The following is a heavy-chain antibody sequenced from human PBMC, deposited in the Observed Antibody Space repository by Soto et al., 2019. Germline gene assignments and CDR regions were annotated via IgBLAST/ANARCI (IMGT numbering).Heavy chain of an antibody. Sequence: QVQLQESGPGLVKPSETLSLTCAVSGGSIRAYYWTWIRQSPGKGLERIGYVSYTGNTNYNPSLKSRVTISVDTSKTQFSLNLTSVTAADTAVYYCARDRPLTALNYYMDVWGKGTKVTVSS. J-gene: IGHJ6*03. V-gene: IGHV4-59*01. CDR1: GGSIRAYY. CDR2: VSYTGNT. CDR3: ARDRPLTALNYYMDV.